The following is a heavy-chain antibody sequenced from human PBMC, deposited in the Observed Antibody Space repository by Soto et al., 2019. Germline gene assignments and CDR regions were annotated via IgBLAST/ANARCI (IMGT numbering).Heavy chain of an antibody. CDR3: ARGRMITFGGVIVPPNYFDY. CDR1: GFTFSSYG. J-gene: IGHJ4*02. Sequence: GGSLRLSCAASGFTFSSYGMHWVRQAPGKGLEWVAVIWYDGSNKYYADSVKGRFTISRDNSKNTLYLQMNSLRAEDTAVYYCARGRMITFGGVIVPPNYFDYWGQGTLVTVSS. V-gene: IGHV3-33*01. D-gene: IGHD3-16*02. CDR2: IWYDGSNK.